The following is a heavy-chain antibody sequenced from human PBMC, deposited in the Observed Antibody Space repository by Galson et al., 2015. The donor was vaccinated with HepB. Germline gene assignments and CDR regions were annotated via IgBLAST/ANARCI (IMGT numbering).Heavy chain of an antibody. Sequence: SVKVSCKASGYTFTSYAMHWVRQAPGQRLEWMGWINAGNGNTKYSQKFRGRVTITRDTSASTAYMELSSLRSEDTAVYYCARRIAVAGYYYYYGMDVWGQGTTVTVSS. CDR3: ARRIAVAGYYYYYGMDV. CDR2: INAGNGNT. CDR1: GYTFTSYA. V-gene: IGHV1-3*01. D-gene: IGHD6-19*01. J-gene: IGHJ6*02.